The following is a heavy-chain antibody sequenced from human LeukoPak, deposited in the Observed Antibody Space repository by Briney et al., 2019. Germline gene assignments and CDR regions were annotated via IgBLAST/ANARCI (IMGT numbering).Heavy chain of an antibody. D-gene: IGHD1-1*01. CDR2: ISGSGSST. CDR3: ARGARYSYFDY. Sequence: GASLRLSCAASGFIFIDYGMSWVRQAPGKGLEWVSVISGSGSSTYYADSVKGRFTISRDNSKNTLFLQMNSLRAEDTAVYYCARGARYSYFDYWGQGTLVTVSS. CDR1: GFIFIDYG. J-gene: IGHJ4*02. V-gene: IGHV3-23*01.